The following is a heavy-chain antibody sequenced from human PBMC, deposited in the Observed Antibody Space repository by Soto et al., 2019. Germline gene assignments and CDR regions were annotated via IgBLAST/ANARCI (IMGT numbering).Heavy chain of an antibody. D-gene: IGHD1-1*01. CDR3: ARIPGITTFRRDY. J-gene: IGHJ4*02. CDR1: GYSSSSGFY. V-gene: IGHV4-38-2*01. Sequence: SETLSLTCAVSGYSSSSGFYWGWIRQPPGKGLEWIGNVYHSGGTYYNPSLKSRVTISVDTSKNQFSLKLNSVTAADTAVYFCARIPGITTFRRDYWGQGTLVTVSS. CDR2: VYHSGGT.